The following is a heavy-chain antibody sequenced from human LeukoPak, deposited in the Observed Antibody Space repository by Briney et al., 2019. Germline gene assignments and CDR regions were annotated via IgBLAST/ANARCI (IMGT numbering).Heavy chain of an antibody. CDR3: ARVVYGSGSWVDY. J-gene: IGHJ4*02. D-gene: IGHD3-10*01. CDR2: IYYSGST. Sequence: SETLSLTCTVYGGSISSYYWSWIRQPPGKGLEWIGYIYYSGSTNYNPSLKSRVTISVDTSKNQFSLKLSSVTAADTAVYYCARVVYGSGSWVDYWGQGTLVTVSS. CDR1: GGSISSYY. V-gene: IGHV4-59*01.